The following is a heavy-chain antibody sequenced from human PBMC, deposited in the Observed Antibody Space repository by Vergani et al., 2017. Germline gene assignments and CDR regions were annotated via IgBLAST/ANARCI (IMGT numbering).Heavy chain of an antibody. D-gene: IGHD6-13*01. CDR3: ATSSGYSSSSDY. Sequence: QVQLVESGGGVVQPGRSLRLSCAASGFTFSSYGMHWVRQAPGKGLEWVAVIWYDGSNKYYADSVKGRFTISRDNSKNTLYLQMNSLRAEDTAVYYCATSSGYSSSSDYWGQGTLVTVSS. J-gene: IGHJ4*02. CDR1: GFTFSSYG. CDR2: IWYDGSNK. V-gene: IGHV3-33*01.